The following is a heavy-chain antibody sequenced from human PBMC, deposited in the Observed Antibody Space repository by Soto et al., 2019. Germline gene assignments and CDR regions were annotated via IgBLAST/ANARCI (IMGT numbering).Heavy chain of an antibody. CDR3: VRPLPSGRNYGMDV. J-gene: IGHJ6*02. V-gene: IGHV3-53*01. Sequence: EVQLVESGGGLIQPGGSLRLSCTASGLSVRNNYMSWVRQAPGMGLEWVSVIYNDGTTYYADSVKGRFTISRDTAKKTLALQMDSLRPEDTAVYYCVRPLPSGRNYGMDVWGQGTTVTVSS. CDR2: IYNDGTT. D-gene: IGHD3-10*01. CDR1: GLSVRNNY.